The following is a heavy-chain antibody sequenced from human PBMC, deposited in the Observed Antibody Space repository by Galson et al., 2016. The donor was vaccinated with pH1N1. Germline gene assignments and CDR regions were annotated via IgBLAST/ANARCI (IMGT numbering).Heavy chain of an antibody. CDR1: GYTFTNYW. Sequence: QSGAEVKKPGESLKISCRASGYTFTNYWIGWVRQVPGKGLEWMAIIYPGDSDARYSPSFTGRVTISADKSISTAYLHWSSLKTSDTAIYYCARPQSLATPAFFFDSWGRGTLVTVSS. CDR2: IYPGDSDA. J-gene: IGHJ4*02. D-gene: IGHD2/OR15-2a*01. CDR3: ARPQSLATPAFFFDS. V-gene: IGHV5-51*03.